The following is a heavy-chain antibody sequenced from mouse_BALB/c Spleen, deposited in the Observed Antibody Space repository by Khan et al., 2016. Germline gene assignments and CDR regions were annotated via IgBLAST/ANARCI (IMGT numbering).Heavy chain of an antibody. CDR3: TRRGSGSSDY. V-gene: IGHV6-6*02. J-gene: IGHJ2*01. CDR1: GFTFSNYW. D-gene: IGHD1-2*01. CDR2: IRLKSNNYAT. Sequence: EVKLEESGGGLVQPGGSMKLSCVASGFTFSNYWMNWVRQSPEKGLEWVAEIRLKSNNYATHYAESVKGRFTISRDDSKSSVYLQMNNLRAEDTGMYYCTRRGSGSSDYWGQGTTLTVSS.